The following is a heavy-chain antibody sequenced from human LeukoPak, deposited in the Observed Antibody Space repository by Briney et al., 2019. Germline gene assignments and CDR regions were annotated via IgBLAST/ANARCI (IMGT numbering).Heavy chain of an antibody. J-gene: IGHJ1*01. CDR3: ARLLSCGSDCYYFRH. Sequence: SETLSLTCTVSGGSIGSGSYYWSWIRQPAGKGLEWIGRIYTSGSTNYNPSLKSRVTISVDTSKNQLSLKLSSVTAADTAVYFCARLLSCGSDCYYFRHWGQGTLVSVSS. CDR2: IYTSGST. V-gene: IGHV4-61*02. D-gene: IGHD2-21*01. CDR1: GGSIGSGSYY.